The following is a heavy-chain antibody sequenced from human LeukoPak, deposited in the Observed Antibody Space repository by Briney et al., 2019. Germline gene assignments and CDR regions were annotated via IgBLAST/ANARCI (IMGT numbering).Heavy chain of an antibody. CDR1: GFTFSDTW. CDR3: ARDRYYYDSPIYTSDY. CDR2: IRRSDT. J-gene: IGHJ4*02. D-gene: IGHD3-22*01. Sequence: GGSLRLSCAASGFTFSDTWMHWVRQAPGEGLVWVSRIRRSDTRYAESVKGRFTISRDNAKNTLYLQMNSLRAEDTAVYYCARDRYYYDSPIYTSDYWGQGTLVTVSS. V-gene: IGHV3-74*01.